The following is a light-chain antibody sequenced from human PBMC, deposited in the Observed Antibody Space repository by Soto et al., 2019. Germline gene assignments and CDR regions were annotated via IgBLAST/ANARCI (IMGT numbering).Light chain of an antibody. V-gene: IGLV2-11*01. CDR3: CSYAGSSTWV. CDR2: DVS. Sequence: QSVLTQPRSVSGSPGQSVTISCTGTSSDVGGYNYVSWYQQHPGKAPKLMIYDVSKRPSGVSDRFSGSKSGNTASLTISGLQAEDEADYYCCSYAGSSTWVFGAGTKLTVL. J-gene: IGLJ3*02. CDR1: SSDVGGYNY.